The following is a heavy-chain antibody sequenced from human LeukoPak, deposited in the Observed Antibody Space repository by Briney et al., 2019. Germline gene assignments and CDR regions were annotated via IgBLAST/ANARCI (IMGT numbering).Heavy chain of an antibody. CDR2: ISAGNGNT. D-gene: IGHD1-26*01. CDR3: ARDSGSGSNDY. J-gene: IGHJ4*02. CDR1: GGTFTSYA. Sequence: ASVKVSCKASGGTFTSYAIHWVRQAPGQRLEWMGWISAGNGNTKYSQNFQGRVTFISNTSATTAFMELSSLRSEDAAVYYCARDSGSGSNDYWGQGTLVTVSS. V-gene: IGHV1-3*01.